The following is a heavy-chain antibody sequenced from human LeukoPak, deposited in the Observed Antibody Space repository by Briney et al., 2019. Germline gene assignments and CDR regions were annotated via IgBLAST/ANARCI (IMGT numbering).Heavy chain of an antibody. CDR1: GFTFSSYV. V-gene: IGHV3-23*01. CDR2: ISGSGGRT. D-gene: IGHD1-7*01. J-gene: IGHJ4*02. CDR3: VRVGNYREFDY. Sequence: GGSLRLSCAVSGFTFSSYVMTWVRQVPGKGLEWVSGISGSGGRTYYADSVKGRFTISRDNSKNTLYLQMGSLRAEDMAVYYCVRVGNYREFDYWGQGTLVTVSS.